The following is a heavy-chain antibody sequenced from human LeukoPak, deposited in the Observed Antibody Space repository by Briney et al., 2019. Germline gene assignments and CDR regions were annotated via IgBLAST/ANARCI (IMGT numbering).Heavy chain of an antibody. CDR1: GFMFDDYG. J-gene: IGHJ3*02. CDR2: TDTSGRYV. CDR3: ARGRSITLLRGVAMSDGFDI. D-gene: IGHD3-10*01. Sequence: GGSLRLSCAASGFMFDDYGMNWVRQAPGKGLEWVSFTDTSGRYVYYGDSVKGRFTISRDNAKNLLFLQMNGLRAEDTALYYCARGRSITLLRGVAMSDGFDIWGQGAMVAVSS. V-gene: IGHV3-21*06.